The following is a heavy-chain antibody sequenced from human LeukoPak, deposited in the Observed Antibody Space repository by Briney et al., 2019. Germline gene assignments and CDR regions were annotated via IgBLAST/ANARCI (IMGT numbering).Heavy chain of an antibody. CDR3: ARDRVWYYYDSSGYTAGYFDY. D-gene: IGHD3-22*01. V-gene: IGHV1-18*01. J-gene: IGHJ4*02. CDR1: GYTFTSYG. CDR2: ISAYNGNT. Sequence: GASVKVSCKASGYTFTSYGISWVRQAPGQGLEWVGWISAYNGNTNYAQKLQGRVTMTTDTSTSTAYMELRSLRSDDTAVYYCARDRVWYYYDSSGYTAGYFDYWGQGTLVTVSS.